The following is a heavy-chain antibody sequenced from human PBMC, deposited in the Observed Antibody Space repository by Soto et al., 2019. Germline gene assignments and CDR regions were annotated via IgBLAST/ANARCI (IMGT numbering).Heavy chain of an antibody. D-gene: IGHD2-2*01. Sequence: GESLTISCKVSGYSFTSYWISWLRQMPGKVLEWMGRIDPSDSYTNYSPSFQGHVTISADKSISTAYLQWSSLKASDTAMYYCARIVVVPAARQHYYYYYGVDVWGQGTTGIVSS. V-gene: IGHV5-10-1*01. CDR1: GYSFTSYW. J-gene: IGHJ6*01. CDR3: ARIVVVPAARQHYYYYYGVDV. CDR2: IDPSDSYT.